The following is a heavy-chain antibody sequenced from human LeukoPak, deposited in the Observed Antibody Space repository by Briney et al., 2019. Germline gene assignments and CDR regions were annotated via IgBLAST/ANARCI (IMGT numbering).Heavy chain of an antibody. CDR1: GYTFTGYH. D-gene: IGHD3-10*01. CDR3: ARDSAFDPRLYYYGSGSYLDY. J-gene: IGHJ4*02. CDR2: INPNSGGT. V-gene: IGHV1-2*02. Sequence: ASVKVSCKASGYTFTGYHMHWVRQAPGQGLEWMGWINPNSGGTNYAQRFQGRVTMTRDTSISTAYMELSRLRSDDTAVYYCARDSAFDPRLYYYGSGSYLDYWGQGTLVTVSS.